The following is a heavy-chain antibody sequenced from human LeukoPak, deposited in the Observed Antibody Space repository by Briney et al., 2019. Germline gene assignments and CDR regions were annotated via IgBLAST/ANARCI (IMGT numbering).Heavy chain of an antibody. D-gene: IGHD4-23*01. Sequence: PSQTLSLTCTVSGGSIISGAYYWSWIRQHPGKGLEWIAYVHYSGSTYYNPSLKSRFTILVDTSQNQFSLKLRSVTAADTAVYYCAGDSGNSAFDYWGQGTLVTVSS. V-gene: IGHV4-31*03. CDR3: AGDSGNSAFDY. CDR1: GGSIISGAYY. J-gene: IGHJ4*02. CDR2: VHYSGST.